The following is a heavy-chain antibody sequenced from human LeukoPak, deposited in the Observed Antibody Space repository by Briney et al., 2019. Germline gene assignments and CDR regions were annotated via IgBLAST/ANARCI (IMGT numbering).Heavy chain of an antibody. J-gene: IGHJ6*04. D-gene: IGHD3-10*02. V-gene: IGHV3-48*03. CDR2: ISSSGSTI. Sequence: GGSLRLSCAASAFTFNIYEMNWVRQAPGKGLEWVSYISSSGSTIYYADSVKGRFTISRDNAKNSLYLQMNSLRAEGTAVYYCAELGITMIGGVWGKGTTVTISS. CDR3: AELGITMIGGV. CDR1: AFTFNIYE.